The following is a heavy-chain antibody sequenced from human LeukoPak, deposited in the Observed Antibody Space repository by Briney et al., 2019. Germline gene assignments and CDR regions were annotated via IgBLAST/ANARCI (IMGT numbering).Heavy chain of an antibody. CDR2: IIPIFGTA. CDR3: ARDKFGGYGDNWFDP. D-gene: IGHD5-12*01. J-gene: IGHJ5*02. V-gene: IGHV1-69*05. Sequence: ASVKVSCKASGGTFSSYAISWVRQAPGQGLEWMGRIIPIFGTANYAQKFQGRVTITTDESTSTAYMELSSLRSEDTVVYYCARDKFGGYGDNWFDPWGQGTLVTVSS. CDR1: GGTFSSYA.